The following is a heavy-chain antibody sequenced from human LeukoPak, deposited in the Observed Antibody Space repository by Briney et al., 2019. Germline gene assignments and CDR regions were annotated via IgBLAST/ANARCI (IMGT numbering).Heavy chain of an antibody. V-gene: IGHV4-34*01. CDR1: GGSFSGYY. CDR3: ARPTYYYDSSGYHY. Sequence: PSETLSLTCAVYGGSFSGYYWSWIRQPPGKGLEWIGEINHSGSTNYNPSLKSRVTISVDTSKNQFSLKLSSVTAVDTAVYYCARPTYYYDSSGYHYWGQGTLVTVSS. D-gene: IGHD3-22*01. CDR2: INHSGST. J-gene: IGHJ4*02.